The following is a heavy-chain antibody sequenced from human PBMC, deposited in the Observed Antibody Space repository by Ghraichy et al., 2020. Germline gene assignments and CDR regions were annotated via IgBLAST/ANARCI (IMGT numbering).Heavy chain of an antibody. CDR2: ISSSSSYI. CDR1: GFTFSSYS. V-gene: IGHV3-21*01. D-gene: IGHD6-13*01. CDR3: ARDFIAAAFDY. Sequence: GGSLRLSCAASGFTFSSYSMNWVRQAPGKGLEWVSSISSSSSYIYYADSVKGRFTISRDNAKNSQYLQMNSLRAEDTAVYYCARDFIAAAFDYWGQGTLVTVSS. J-gene: IGHJ4*02.